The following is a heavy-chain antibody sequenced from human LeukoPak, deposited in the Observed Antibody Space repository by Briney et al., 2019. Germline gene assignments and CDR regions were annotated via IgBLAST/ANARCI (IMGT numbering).Heavy chain of an antibody. CDR2: IYYSGST. V-gene: IGHV4-31*03. D-gene: IGHD6-6*01. J-gene: IGHJ6*02. Sequence: SETLSLTCTVSGGSISSGGYYWSWIRQHPGKGLEWIGYIYYSGSTYYNPSLKSRVTISVDTSKNQFSLKLSSVTAADTAVYYCARDAPKGRAARYYYGMDVWGQGTTVTVSS. CDR3: ARDAPKGRAARYYYGMDV. CDR1: GGSISSGGYY.